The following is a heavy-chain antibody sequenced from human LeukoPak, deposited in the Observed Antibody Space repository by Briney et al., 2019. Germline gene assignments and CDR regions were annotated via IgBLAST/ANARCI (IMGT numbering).Heavy chain of an antibody. CDR2: IIPIFGTA. V-gene: IGHV1-69*05. J-gene: IGHJ4*02. CDR3: ARKSCSSTSCYTSMGYYFDY. Sequence: SVKVSCKVSGYTLTELSMHWVRQAPGQGLEWMGGIIPIFGTANYAQKFQGRVTITTDESTSTAYMELSSLRSEDTAVYYCARKSCSSTSCYTSMGYYFDYWGQGTLVTVSS. CDR1: GYTLTELS. D-gene: IGHD2-2*02.